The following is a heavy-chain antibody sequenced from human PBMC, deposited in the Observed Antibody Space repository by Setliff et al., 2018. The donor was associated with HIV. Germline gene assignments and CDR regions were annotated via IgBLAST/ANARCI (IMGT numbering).Heavy chain of an antibody. V-gene: IGHV4-61*09. J-gene: IGHJ4*02. Sequence: SETLSLTCTVSGGSISSSSYYWGWIRQPAGKGLEWIGYIYTSGNTNYNPSLKSRVTISVDTSKNQFSLRLSSVTAADTAVYYCARDYFGSLDYWGQGTLVTVSS. CDR1: GGSISSSSYY. CDR2: IYTSGNT. CDR3: ARDYFGSLDY. D-gene: IGHD3-10*01.